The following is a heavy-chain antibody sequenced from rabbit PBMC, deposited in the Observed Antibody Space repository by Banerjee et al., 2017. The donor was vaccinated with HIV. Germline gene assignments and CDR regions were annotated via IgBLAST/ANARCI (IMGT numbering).Heavy chain of an antibody. CDR3: ARDKTSSTGYHFGL. Sequence: QSLEESGGDLVKPGASLTLTCTASGFSLSSYYMCWVRQAPGKGPEWIACIDNGDGNTYYASWAKGRFTISRTSSTTVTLQMTSLTAADTATYFCARDKTSSTGYHFGLWGPGTLVTVS. CDR2: IDNGDGNT. V-gene: IGHV1S40*01. CDR1: GFSLSSYY. D-gene: IGHD1-1*01. J-gene: IGHJ4*01.